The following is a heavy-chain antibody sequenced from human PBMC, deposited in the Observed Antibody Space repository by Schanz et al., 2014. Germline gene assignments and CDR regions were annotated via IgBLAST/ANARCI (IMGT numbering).Heavy chain of an antibody. CDR1: GFTFSTYA. V-gene: IGHV3-23*01. Sequence: EVKLLESGGTLVRPGGSLRLSCAASGFTFSTYAMAWVRQAPGKGLEWVSSINTGGDSTYYADSVKGRFTISRDNSKNTLYLQMNSLRAEDTAVYYCAKGRFGELSAFDIWGQGTSVTVSS. J-gene: IGHJ3*02. CDR3: AKGRFGELSAFDI. D-gene: IGHD3-10*01. CDR2: INTGGDST.